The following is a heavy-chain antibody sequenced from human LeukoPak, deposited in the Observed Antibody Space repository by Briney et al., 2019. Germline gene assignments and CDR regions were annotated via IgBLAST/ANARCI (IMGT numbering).Heavy chain of an antibody. CDR2: INQDGSGK. V-gene: IGHV3-7*01. J-gene: IGHJ4*02. Sequence: PGGSLRLSCAASGFTFSSYWMSWVRQAPGKGLEWVANINQDGSGKYYVDSVKGRFTISRDNAKNSLYLQMNGLRAEDTAVYYCARIGYSGYNFDYWGQGTLVTVSS. CDR3: ARIGYSGYNFDY. D-gene: IGHD5-12*01. CDR1: GFTFSSYW.